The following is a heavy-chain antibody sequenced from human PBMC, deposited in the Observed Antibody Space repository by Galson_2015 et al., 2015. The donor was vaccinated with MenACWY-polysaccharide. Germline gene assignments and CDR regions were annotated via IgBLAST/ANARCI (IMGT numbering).Heavy chain of an antibody. CDR2: IKQDGCEK. CDR3: ARDLRYCSSTSCYVVGALDY. Sequence: SLRLSCAASGFTFSSYWMSWVRQAPGKGLEWVANIKQDGCEKYYVDSVKGRFTISRDNAKNSLCLQMNSLRAEDTAVYYCARDLRYCSSTSCYVVGALDYWGQGTLVTVSS. CDR1: GFTFSSYW. V-gene: IGHV3-7*01. D-gene: IGHD2-2*01. J-gene: IGHJ4*02.